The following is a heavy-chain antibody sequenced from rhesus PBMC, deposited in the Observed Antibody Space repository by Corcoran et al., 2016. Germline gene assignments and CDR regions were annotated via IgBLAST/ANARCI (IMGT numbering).Heavy chain of an antibody. CDR2: INTGGGST. J-gene: IGHJ5-2*02. CDR3: AKEHEYDNSLDV. D-gene: IGHD4-23*01. V-gene: IGHV3-8*01. Sequence: EVQLVESGGGLVQPGGSLRLSCTGSGFTFSRYSMFWVSRDPGKGLEGDSGINTGGGSTWYTDSVKGRFTISKENAKNTLYLKMDSLRAEDTAVYYCAKEHEYDNSLDVWGRGVLVTVSS. CDR1: GFTFSRYS.